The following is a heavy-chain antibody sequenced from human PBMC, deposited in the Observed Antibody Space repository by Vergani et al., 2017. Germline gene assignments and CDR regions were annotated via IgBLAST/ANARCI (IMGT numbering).Heavy chain of an antibody. Sequence: LVQPGGSLRLSCAASGFTFSSYAMSWVRQAPGKGLEWVSAISGLFFLPSSDSAVPFLFTISRDNSKNTLYRQMNSLRAEDTAVYYCAKDVPPDSSGYYPGMGFDYWGQGTLVTVSS. V-gene: IGHV3-23*01. CDR2: ISGLFFLP. CDR3: AKDVPPDSSGYYPGMGFDY. CDR1: GFTFSSYA. D-gene: IGHD3-22*01. J-gene: IGHJ4*02.